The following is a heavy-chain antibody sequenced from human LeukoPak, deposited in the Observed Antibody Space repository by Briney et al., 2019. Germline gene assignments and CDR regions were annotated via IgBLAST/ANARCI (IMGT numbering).Heavy chain of an antibody. CDR3: ARETRGWEGAYFDY. CDR1: GGSISSYY. J-gene: IGHJ4*02. V-gene: IGHV4-59*01. D-gene: IGHD6-19*01. Sequence: SETLSLTCTVSGGSISSYYWGWIRQPPGKGLEWIGYIYYSGSTNYNPSLKSRVTISVDTSKNQFSLKLSSVTAADTAVYYCARETRGWEGAYFDYWGQGTLVTVSS. CDR2: IYYSGST.